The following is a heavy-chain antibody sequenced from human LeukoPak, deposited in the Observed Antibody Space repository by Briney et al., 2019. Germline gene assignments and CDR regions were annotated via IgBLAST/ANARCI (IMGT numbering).Heavy chain of an antibody. V-gene: IGHV3-23*01. D-gene: IGHD2-2*01. Sequence: GGSLRLSCAVSGFTFSTYAMSWVRQAPGKGLEWVSAISGTGGSTYYADSVKGRFTISRDNSKNTLYMQMNSLRAEDTAVYYCAKLGHIVVVPAVLDYWGQGTLVTVSS. CDR3: AKLGHIVVVPAVLDY. CDR1: GFTFSTYA. CDR2: ISGTGGST. J-gene: IGHJ4*02.